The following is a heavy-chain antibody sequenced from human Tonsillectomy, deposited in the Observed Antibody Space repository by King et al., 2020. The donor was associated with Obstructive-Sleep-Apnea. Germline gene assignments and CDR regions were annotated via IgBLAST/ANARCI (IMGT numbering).Heavy chain of an antibody. D-gene: IGHD3-10*01. CDR2: IDPSDSYT. CDR3: ARHYYGSGSYYGDAFDI. J-gene: IGHJ3*02. CDR1: GYSFTSYW. V-gene: IGHV5-10-1*03. Sequence: VQLVESGAEVKKPGESLRISCKGSGYSFTSYWISWVRQMPGKGLEWMWRIDPSDSYTNYSPSFQGHVTISADKSISTAYLPWSSLKASDTAMYYCARHYYGSGSYYGDAFDIWGQGTMVTVSS.